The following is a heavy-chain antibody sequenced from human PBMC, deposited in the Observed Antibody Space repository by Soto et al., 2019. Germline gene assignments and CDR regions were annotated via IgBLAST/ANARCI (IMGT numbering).Heavy chain of an antibody. CDR3: VRGGGGGLFDP. Sequence: GGALRLSCAGSGFTFGESYMSWIRQAPGKGLEWLSYISPGSRYPAYADSVKGRFTISRDNAKRSLYLQMMSLTAEDTAIYYCVRGGGGGLFDPWGQGTMVTVSS. D-gene: IGHD2-15*01. CDR1: GFTFGESY. CDR2: ISPGSRYP. J-gene: IGHJ5*02. V-gene: IGHV3-11*06.